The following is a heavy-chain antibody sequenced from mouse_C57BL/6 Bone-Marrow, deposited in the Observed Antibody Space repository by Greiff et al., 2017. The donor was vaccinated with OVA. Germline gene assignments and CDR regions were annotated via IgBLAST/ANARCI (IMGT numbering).Heavy chain of an antibody. J-gene: IGHJ2*01. V-gene: IGHV1-82*01. CDR2: IYPGDGDT. Sequence: VQLQQSGPELVKPGASVKISCKASGYAFSSSWMNWVKQRPGKGLEWIGRIYPGDGDTNYNGQFKGKAKLTADKSSSTAYMQLSSLTSEDSAVYFCARWNYYYGSTDYWGQGTTLTVSS. CDR3: ARWNYYYGSTDY. D-gene: IGHD1-1*01. CDR1: GYAFSSSW.